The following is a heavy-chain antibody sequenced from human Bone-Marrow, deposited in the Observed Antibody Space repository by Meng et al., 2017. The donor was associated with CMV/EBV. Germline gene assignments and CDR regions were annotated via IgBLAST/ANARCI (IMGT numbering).Heavy chain of an antibody. CDR1: GFSLMTPEMG. J-gene: IGHJ5*01. Sequence: CTFSGFSLMTPEMGVGWIRQPPGKALEWLAVIYWDDDRRYSPSLKSRLTITKDTSKNQVVLTITDMDPVDTATYYCAHRPYASPFDSWGQGTLVTAPQ. V-gene: IGHV2-5*02. D-gene: IGHD2-8*01. CDR2: IYWDDDR. CDR3: AHRPYASPFDS.